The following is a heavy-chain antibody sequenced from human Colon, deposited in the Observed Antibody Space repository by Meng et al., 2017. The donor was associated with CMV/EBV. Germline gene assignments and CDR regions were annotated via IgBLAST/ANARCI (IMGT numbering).Heavy chain of an antibody. V-gene: IGHV4-59*01. CDR3: VRDKSNRLDF. Sequence: QVQVQESGPGLLKPSATLSLPCIVSGGSISGYYWNWIRQSPGKGLEWIGYIYYKGGNGGTYYNPSLKSRVTMSVDTSKNQFSLKMTSVTAADTAVYYCVRDKSNRLDFWGQGTLVTVSS. CDR1: GGSISGYY. CDR2: IYYKGGNGGT. D-gene: IGHD1-14*01. J-gene: IGHJ4*02.